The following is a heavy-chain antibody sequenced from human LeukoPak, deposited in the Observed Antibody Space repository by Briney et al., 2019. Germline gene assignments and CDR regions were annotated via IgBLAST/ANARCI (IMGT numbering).Heavy chain of an antibody. CDR2: IYTSGST. D-gene: IGHD4-17*01. J-gene: IGHJ5*02. Sequence: SETLSLTCAVYGGSFSGYYWSWIRQPAGKGLEWIGRIYTSGSTNYNPSLKSRVTTSVDTSKNQFSLKLSSVTAADTAVYYCARDGYGDYLFDPWGQGTLVTVSS. V-gene: IGHV4-4*07. CDR3: ARDGYGDYLFDP. CDR1: GGSFSGYY.